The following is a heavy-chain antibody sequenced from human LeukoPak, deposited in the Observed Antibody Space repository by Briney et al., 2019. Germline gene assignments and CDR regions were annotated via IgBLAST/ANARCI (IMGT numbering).Heavy chain of an antibody. CDR3: ARGGDIVVVPAATGNDY. V-gene: IGHV4-59*12. CDR1: GGSISSYY. CDR2: IYYSGST. Sequence: NPSETLSLTCTVSGGSISSYYWSWIRQPPGKGLEWIGYIYYSGSTNYNPSLKSRVTISVDTSKNQFSLKLSSVTAADTAVYYCARGGDIVVVPAATGNDYWGQGTLVTVSS. J-gene: IGHJ4*02. D-gene: IGHD2-2*01.